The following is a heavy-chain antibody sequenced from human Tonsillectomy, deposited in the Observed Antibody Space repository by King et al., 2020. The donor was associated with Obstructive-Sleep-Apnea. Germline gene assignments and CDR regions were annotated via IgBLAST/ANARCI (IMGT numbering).Heavy chain of an antibody. CDR3: AKSLGGFPYYYGMDV. CDR1: VFTFSNFA. CDR2: ITGSGAST. Sequence: VQLVESGGGLVQPGGSLRLSCAASVFTFSNFAMNWVLQAPGKGPEWGSSITGSGASTYYAGSVKGRFTISRDNFKDALYLQMSSIRGEDTAVYYCAKSLGGFPYYYGMDVWGQGTTVTVSS. V-gene: IGHV3-23*04. J-gene: IGHJ6*02.